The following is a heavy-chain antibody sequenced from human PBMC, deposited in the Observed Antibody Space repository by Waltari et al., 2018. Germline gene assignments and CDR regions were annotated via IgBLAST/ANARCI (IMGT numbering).Heavy chain of an antibody. CDR3: ARDYKGSIDY. Sequence: EVQLVESGGGLVQPGGSLRLACSGSGFPFVCSVMHWVRQTTGKGLELVSNIETTGDTYYLGSVKGRFTISRENARNSLYLQMNSLRPGDTAVYYCARDYKGSIDYWGQGTLVTVSS. CDR1: GFPFVCSV. V-gene: IGHV3-13*01. CDR2: IETTGDT. D-gene: IGHD3-10*01. J-gene: IGHJ4*02.